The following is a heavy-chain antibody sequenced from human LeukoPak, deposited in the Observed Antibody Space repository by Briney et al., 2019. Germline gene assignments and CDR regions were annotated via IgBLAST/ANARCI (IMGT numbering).Heavy chain of an antibody. D-gene: IGHD6-13*01. CDR1: GFTFSIYW. J-gene: IGHJ4*02. CDR3: ARVWRQQLELDH. Sequence: GGSLRLSCAASGFTFSIYWMSRVRQAPGKGLEWVSFISGSASTIYYADSVKGRFTISRDNAKKSFYLQMNSLRAEDTAVYYCARVWRQQLELDHWGQGTLVIVSS. CDR2: ISGSASTI. V-gene: IGHV3-48*04.